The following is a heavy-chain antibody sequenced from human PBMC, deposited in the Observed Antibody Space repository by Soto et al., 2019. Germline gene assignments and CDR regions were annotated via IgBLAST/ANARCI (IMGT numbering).Heavy chain of an antibody. CDR1: GGTFSSYA. Sequence: RASVKVSCKASGGTFSSYAISWVRQAPGQGLEWMGGIIPIFGTANYAQKFQGRVTITADKSTSTAYMELSSLRSEDTAVYYCARDLDSSSNWFDPWGQGTLVTVSS. CDR3: ARDLDSSSNWFDP. J-gene: IGHJ5*02. V-gene: IGHV1-69*06. D-gene: IGHD6-6*01. CDR2: IIPIFGTA.